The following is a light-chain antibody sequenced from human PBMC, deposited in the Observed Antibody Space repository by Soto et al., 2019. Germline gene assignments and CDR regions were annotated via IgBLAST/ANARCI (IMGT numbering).Light chain of an antibody. CDR3: LQDYNFPLT. CDR2: AAS. V-gene: IGKV1-6*01. CDR1: QDIGND. J-gene: IGKJ4*01. Sequence: AIQMTQSPSSLSASVGDRVTITCRASQDIGNDLAWYQQRPGKAPKLLIYAASSLQSGVPSRFSGSGSGTDFTRTISSLQPGDFATYYCLQDYNFPLTFGGGTKVEIK.